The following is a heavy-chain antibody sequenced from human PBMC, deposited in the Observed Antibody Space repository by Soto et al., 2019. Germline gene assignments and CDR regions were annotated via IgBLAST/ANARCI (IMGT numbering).Heavy chain of an antibody. D-gene: IGHD1-7*01. Sequence: QVQLVQSGAEVKKPGASVKVSCKASGYTFTTYTMHWVRQAPRQGLEWMGWTNAGHGNTRYSPKFQDRLTITRDTSATTAYMELSNLKSEDTAVYFCARSNWNYEFSNWFDPWGQGTLVTVSS. CDR3: ARSNWNYEFSNWFDP. J-gene: IGHJ5*02. CDR2: TNAGHGNT. CDR1: GYTFTTYT. V-gene: IGHV1-3*01.